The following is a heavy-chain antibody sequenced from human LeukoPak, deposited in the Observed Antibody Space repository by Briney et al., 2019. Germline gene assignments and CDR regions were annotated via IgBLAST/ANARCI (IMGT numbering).Heavy chain of an antibody. CDR2: IIPILGIA. CDR1: GGTFSSYA. D-gene: IGHD3-22*01. J-gene: IGHJ4*02. V-gene: IGHV1-69*04. Sequence: SVTVSCXASGGTFSSYAISWVRQAPGQGLEWMGRIIPILGIANYAQKFQGRVTITADKSTSTAYMELSSLRSEDTAVYYCASDPYYYDSSGYESADYWGQGTLVTVSS. CDR3: ASDPYYYDSSGYESADY.